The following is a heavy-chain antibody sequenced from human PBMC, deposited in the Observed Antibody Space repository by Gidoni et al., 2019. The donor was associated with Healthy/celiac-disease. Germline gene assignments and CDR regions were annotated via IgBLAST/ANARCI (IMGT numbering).Heavy chain of an antibody. CDR1: GFTFSSYA. CDR2: SSGSGGST. V-gene: IGHV3-23*01. J-gene: IGHJ4*02. Sequence: EVQLLESGGGLVQPGGSLRLSCSASGFTFSSYAMSWVLQAPGKGLEGVSASSGSGGSTYYADRVTGRFTISRDTSKHTLYLQMTSLRAEDTAVYYCAKERAAAGLRVYWGQGTLVTVSS. D-gene: IGHD3-16*01. CDR3: AKERAAAGLRVY.